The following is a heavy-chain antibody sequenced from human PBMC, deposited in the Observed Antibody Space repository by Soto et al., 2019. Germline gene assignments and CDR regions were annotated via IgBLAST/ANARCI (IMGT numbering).Heavy chain of an antibody. CDR3: ARFGSSGWYVMKAFDI. J-gene: IGHJ3*02. CDR1: GYTFTSYD. CDR2: MNPNSGNT. V-gene: IGHV1-8*01. D-gene: IGHD6-19*01. Sequence: QVQLVQSGAEVKKPGASVKVSCKASGYTFTSYDINWVRQATGQGLEWMGWMNPNSGNTGYAQKFQGRVTMTRNTSMSTAYMELSSLRSEDTAVYYCARFGSSGWYVMKAFDIWGQGTMVTVSS.